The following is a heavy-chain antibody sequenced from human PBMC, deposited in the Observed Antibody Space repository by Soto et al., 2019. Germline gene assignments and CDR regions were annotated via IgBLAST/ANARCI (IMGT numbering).Heavy chain of an antibody. D-gene: IGHD3-16*01. J-gene: IGHJ4*02. V-gene: IGHV3-53*01. CDR1: GFSVSNNH. CDR3: AGRLTTAASLDY. Sequence: VPLVESGGGLIQPGGSLRLSCAASGFSVSNNHMTWVRQAAGKGLEWVSLIHGGGSTYYADSVKGRLTISRDNSKNTLYLQMDSLRAEDTAIYYCAGRLTTAASLDYWGQGTLVTVSS. CDR2: IHGGGST.